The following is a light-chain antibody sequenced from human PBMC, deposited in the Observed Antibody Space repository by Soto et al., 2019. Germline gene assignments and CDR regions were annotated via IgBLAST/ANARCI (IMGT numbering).Light chain of an antibody. CDR3: QHYNTYSYT. CDR1: QNISSW. CDR2: KAS. Sequence: DIQMTQSPSTLSASIGDRVTITCRASQNISSWLAWYQQRPGKAPKVLIYKASTLESGVPSRFNGSESGTEFALTISSLQPDDFATYYCQHYNTYSYTFGQGTKLEIK. J-gene: IGKJ2*01. V-gene: IGKV1-5*03.